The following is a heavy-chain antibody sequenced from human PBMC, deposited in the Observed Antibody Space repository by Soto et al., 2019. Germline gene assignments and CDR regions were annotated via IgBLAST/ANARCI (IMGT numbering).Heavy chain of an antibody. J-gene: IGHJ4*02. CDR2: IVVGSGNT. CDR1: GFTFTSSA. D-gene: IGHD3-3*01. Sequence: SVKVSCKASGFTFTSSAVQWVRQARGQRLEWIGWIVVGSGNTNYAQKFQERVTITRDISTSTAYMELSSLRSEDTAVYYCAAVRYDSWSGYPPYFDYWGQGTLVTVSS. V-gene: IGHV1-58*01. CDR3: AAVRYDSWSGYPPYFDY.